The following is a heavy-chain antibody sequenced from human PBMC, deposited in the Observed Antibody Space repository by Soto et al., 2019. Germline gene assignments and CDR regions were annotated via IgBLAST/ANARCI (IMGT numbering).Heavy chain of an antibody. CDR1: GYTLTSYD. CDR2: MNPNSGNT. Sequence: GASVKVSCKASGYTLTSYDIKWVRQANGQGLEWMGWMNPNSGNTGYAQKFQGRVTMTRNTSISTAYMELSSLRSEDTAVYYCARVSFSYYGSGSYDYWGQGTLVTVSS. V-gene: IGHV1-8*01. CDR3: ARVSFSYYGSGSYDY. J-gene: IGHJ4*02. D-gene: IGHD3-10*01.